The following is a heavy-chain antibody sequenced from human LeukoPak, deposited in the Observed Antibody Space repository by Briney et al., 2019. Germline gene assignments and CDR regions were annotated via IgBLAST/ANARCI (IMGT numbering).Heavy chain of an antibody. D-gene: IGHD2-21*01. CDR3: ARVFLREVHYYYYGMDV. CDR2: IWYDGSNK. CDR1: GFTFSSYG. J-gene: IGHJ6*02. Sequence: GRSLRLSCAASGFTFSSYGMHWVRQAPGKGLEWVAVIWYDGSNKYYADSVKGRFTISRDNSKNTLYLQMNSLRAEDTAVYYCARVFLREVHYYYYGMDVWGQGTTVTVSS. V-gene: IGHV3-33*01.